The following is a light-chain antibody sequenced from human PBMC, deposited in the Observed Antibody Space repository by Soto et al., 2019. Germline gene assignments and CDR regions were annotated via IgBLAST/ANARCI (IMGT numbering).Light chain of an antibody. V-gene: IGLV2-14*03. CDR3: GSYTTSNTRQIV. CDR2: DVT. Sequence: QSVLTQPASVSGPPGQSITISCTGTSSDVGGYNYVSWYQHHPGKAPKLIIYDVTNRPSGVSNPFSGSKSGNTASLTISGLQPEDEADYYCGSYTTSNTRQIVFGTGTKVTVL. CDR1: SSDVGGYNY. J-gene: IGLJ1*01.